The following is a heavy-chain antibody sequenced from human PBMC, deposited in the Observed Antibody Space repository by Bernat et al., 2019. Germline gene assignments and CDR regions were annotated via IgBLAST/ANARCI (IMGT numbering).Heavy chain of an antibody. Sequence: EVQLVESGGGLVQPGGSLRLSCAASGFTFSSYWMHWVRQAPGKGLVWVSRINSDGSNTSYADSVKGRFTISRDNAKNTLYLQMNSLRAEDTAVYYCARDQYYDFWSGYAFTYYYYGMDVWGQGTTVTVSS. CDR1: GFTFSSYW. J-gene: IGHJ6*02. CDR3: ARDQYYDFWSGYAFTYYYYGMDV. V-gene: IGHV3-74*01. CDR2: INSDGSNT. D-gene: IGHD3-3*01.